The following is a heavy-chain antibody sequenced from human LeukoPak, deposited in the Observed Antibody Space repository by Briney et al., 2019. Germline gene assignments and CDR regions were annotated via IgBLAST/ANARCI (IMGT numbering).Heavy chain of an antibody. CDR3: ARDPVAIDALDI. CDR1: GFTFSSYW. Sequence: GGSLRLSCAASGFTFSSYWMHWVRQAPGKGLVWVSRINTDGSSTSYADSVKGRFTISRDNAKNTLYLQMNSLRAEDTAVYYCARDPVAIDALDIWGQGTMVTVSS. CDR2: INTDGSST. D-gene: IGHD4-23*01. V-gene: IGHV3-74*01. J-gene: IGHJ3*02.